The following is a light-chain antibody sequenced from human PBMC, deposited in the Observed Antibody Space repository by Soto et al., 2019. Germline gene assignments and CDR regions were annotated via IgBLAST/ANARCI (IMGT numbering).Light chain of an antibody. CDR1: SSNIGSNT. CDR3: AAWDDSLNAWV. J-gene: IGLJ3*02. Sequence: QSVLTQPPSASGTPGQRVTISCSGSSSNIGSNTVNWYQQVPGTAPKLLIYTKNQRPSGVPDRFSGSKSGTSASLSISGLQSEDEADYYCAAWDDSLNAWVFGGGPKLTVL. CDR2: TKN. V-gene: IGLV1-44*01.